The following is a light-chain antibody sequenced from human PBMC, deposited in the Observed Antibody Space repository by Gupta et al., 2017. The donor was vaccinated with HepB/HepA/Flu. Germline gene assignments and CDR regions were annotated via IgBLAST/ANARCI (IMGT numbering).Light chain of an antibody. V-gene: IGLV10-54*04. CDR2: RNN. Sequence: QAGLTQPHSVSTDLGQTATLTCTGNSNNVGNEGATWLQQHQGHPPKLLSYRNNNRPSGISERFSVSRSGNTASLTITGLQPEDEADDYCSAWDSSLNVPVLGGGTKLTVL. CDR3: SAWDSSLNVPV. J-gene: IGLJ2*01. CDR1: SNNVGNEG.